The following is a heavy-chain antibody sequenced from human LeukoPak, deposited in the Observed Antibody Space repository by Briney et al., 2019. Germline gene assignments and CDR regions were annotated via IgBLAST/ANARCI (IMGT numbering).Heavy chain of an antibody. D-gene: IGHD3-22*01. J-gene: IGHJ4*02. V-gene: IGHV1-46*01. CDR2: INPSGGST. CDR3: ARDPTYYYDSSGFFDY. CDR1: GYTFTSYY. Sequence: ASVKVSCKASGYTFTSYYMHWVRQAPGQGLEWMGIINPSGGSTSYAQKFQGRVTMTRDMSTSTVYMELSSLRSEDTAAYYCARDPTYYYDSSGFFDYWGQGTLVTVSS.